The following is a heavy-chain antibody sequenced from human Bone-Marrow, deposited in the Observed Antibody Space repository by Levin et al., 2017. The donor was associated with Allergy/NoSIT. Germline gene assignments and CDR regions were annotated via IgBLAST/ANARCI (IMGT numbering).Heavy chain of an antibody. CDR1: GFTFGDYA. D-gene: IGHD3-16*01. CDR2: IRSKAYGGTS. V-gene: IGHV3-49*03. J-gene: IGHJ5*02. Sequence: PGGSLRLSCTASGFTFGDYAMSWFRQAPGKGLEWVGFIRSKAYGGTSEYSASVKGRLTISRDDSKSIAYLQMNSLKTEDTAVYYCTGHSGSYVRARVWFDPWGQGTLVTVSS. CDR3: TGHSGSYVRARVWFDP.